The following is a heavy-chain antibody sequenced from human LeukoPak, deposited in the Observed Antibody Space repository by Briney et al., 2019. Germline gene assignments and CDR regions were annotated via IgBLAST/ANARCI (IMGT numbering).Heavy chain of an antibody. J-gene: IGHJ4*02. CDR2: IIPIFGTA. D-gene: IGHD3-16*01. V-gene: IGHV1-69*05. Sequence: SVKVSCKASGGTFSSYAISWVRQAPGQGLEWMGGIIPIFGTANYAQKFQGRVTITTDESTSTAYMELSSLRSEDTAVYYCAAQMRRLLGGRDYWGQGTLVTISS. CDR3: AAQMRRLLGGRDY. CDR1: GGTFSSYA.